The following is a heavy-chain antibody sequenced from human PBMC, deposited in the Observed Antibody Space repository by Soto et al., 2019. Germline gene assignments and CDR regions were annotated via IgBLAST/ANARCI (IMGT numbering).Heavy chain of an antibody. V-gene: IGHV4-59*08. Sequence: SETLSLTCTVSGGSIGTYYWSWIRQPPGKGLEWIGYIYYRGNTNYNPSLKSRVTISLDTPKNQFSLKLSPVTAADTAVYYCARHPGYYDILTGYTTYYFDYWGQGILVTVSS. CDR1: GGSIGTYY. D-gene: IGHD3-9*01. CDR3: ARHPGYYDILTGYTTYYFDY. J-gene: IGHJ4*02. CDR2: IYYRGNT.